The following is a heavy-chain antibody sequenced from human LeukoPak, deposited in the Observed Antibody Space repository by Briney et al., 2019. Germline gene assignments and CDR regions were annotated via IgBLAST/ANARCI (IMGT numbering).Heavy chain of an antibody. D-gene: IGHD3-3*01. CDR3: ARDRDGYDFWSGYYRGVYFDY. J-gene: IGHJ4*02. CDR2: ISSSGSTI. Sequence: GGSLRLSCAASGFTFSDYYMSWIRQAPGKGLEWVSYISSSGSTIYYADSVKGRFTISRDNAKNSLYLQMNSLRAEDTAVYYCARDRDGYDFWSGYYRGVYFDYWGQGTLVTISS. CDR1: GFTFSDYY. V-gene: IGHV3-11*01.